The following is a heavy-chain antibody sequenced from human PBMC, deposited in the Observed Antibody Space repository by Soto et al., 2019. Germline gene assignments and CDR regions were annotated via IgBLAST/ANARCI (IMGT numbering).Heavy chain of an antibody. D-gene: IGHD3-22*01. CDR2: ISVSGGST. Sequence: PGGSLRLSCAASGFTFSSYAMSWVRQAPGKGLEWVSAISVSGGSTYYADSVKGRFTISRDKSKNTLYLQMNSLRAEDTAVYYCAKDKVSLEYYYDSSGSLDYWGQGTLVTVSS. CDR3: AKDKVSLEYYYDSSGSLDY. CDR1: GFTFSSYA. V-gene: IGHV3-23*01. J-gene: IGHJ4*02.